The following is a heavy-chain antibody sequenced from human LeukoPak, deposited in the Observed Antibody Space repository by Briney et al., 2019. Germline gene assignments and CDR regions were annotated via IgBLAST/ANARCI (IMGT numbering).Heavy chain of an antibody. CDR1: GFTLNGYW. CDR2: ISDGSTT. Sequence: PGGSLRLSCAAPGFTLNGYWMHWVRQAPGKGLVWVSRISDGSTTSYADSLKGRFTISRDNSKNMLYLQVNSVTADDTAVYYCAKDPGDSVRGYYMDVWGKGTTVIVSS. V-gene: IGHV3-74*01. J-gene: IGHJ6*03. CDR3: AKDPGDSVRGYYMDV. D-gene: IGHD1-26*01.